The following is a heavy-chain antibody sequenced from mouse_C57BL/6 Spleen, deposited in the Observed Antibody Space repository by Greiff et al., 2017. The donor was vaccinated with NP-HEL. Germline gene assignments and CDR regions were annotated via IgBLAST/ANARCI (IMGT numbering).Heavy chain of an antibody. Sequence: VQLKESGPGLVKPSQSLSLTCSVTGYSITSGYYWNWIRQFPGNKLEWMGYISYDGSNNYNPSLKNRISITRDTSKNQFFLKLNSVTTEDTATYYCAREDDGYSWYFDVWGTGTTVTFSS. CDR1: GYSITSGYY. CDR2: ISYDGSN. D-gene: IGHD2-3*01. V-gene: IGHV3-6*01. CDR3: AREDDGYSWYFDV. J-gene: IGHJ1*03.